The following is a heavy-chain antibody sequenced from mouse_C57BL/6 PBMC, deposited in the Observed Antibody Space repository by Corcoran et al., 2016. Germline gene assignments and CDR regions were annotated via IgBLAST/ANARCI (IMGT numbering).Heavy chain of an antibody. CDR1: GYAFSSYW. CDR3: ARGGDTIVTHFDY. CDR2: IYPGDGDT. Sequence: QVQLQQSGAELVKPGASVKISCKASGYAFSSYWMNWVKQRPGKGLEWIGQIYPGDGDTNYNGKFKGKATLTADKSSSTAYMQLSSLTSEDSAVYFCARGGDTIVTHFDYWGQGTTLTVSS. D-gene: IGHD2-5*01. J-gene: IGHJ2*01. V-gene: IGHV1-80*01.